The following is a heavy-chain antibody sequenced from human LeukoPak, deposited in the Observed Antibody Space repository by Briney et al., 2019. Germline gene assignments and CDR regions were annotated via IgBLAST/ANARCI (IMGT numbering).Heavy chain of an antibody. V-gene: IGHV3-7*01. J-gene: IGHJ4*02. CDR2: TNQEGSEK. CDR1: GFTISNYW. Sequence: PGGSLRLSCAASGFTISNYWMSWVRQAPGKGLEWVANTNQEGSEKYYVDSVKGRFTIPKDNAKNSLYLQMNSLRAEDTAVYYCAKDESRYYYGSGSVIQDYWGQGTLVTVSS. CDR3: AKDESRYYYGSGSVIQDY. D-gene: IGHD3-10*01.